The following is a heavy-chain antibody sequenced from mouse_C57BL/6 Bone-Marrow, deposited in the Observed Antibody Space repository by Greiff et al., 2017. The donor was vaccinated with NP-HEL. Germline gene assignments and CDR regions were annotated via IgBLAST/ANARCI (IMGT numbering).Heavy chain of an antibody. CDR2: ISDGGSYT. J-gene: IGHJ2*01. CDR1: GFTFSSYA. Sequence: EVKLVESGGGLVKPGGSLKLSCAASGFTFSSYAMSWVRQTPEKRLEWVATISDGGSYTYYPDNVKGRFTISRDNAKNNLYLQMSHLKSEDTAMYYCARGGLLGYWGQGTTLTVSS. CDR3: ARGGLLGY. D-gene: IGHD2-3*01. V-gene: IGHV5-4*03.